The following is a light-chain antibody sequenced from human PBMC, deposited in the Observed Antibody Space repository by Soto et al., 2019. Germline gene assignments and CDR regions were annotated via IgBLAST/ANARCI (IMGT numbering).Light chain of an antibody. V-gene: IGLV2-23*01. CDR2: EDI. Sequence: QSALTQPASVSGSLGQSITISCTGSSSDVGRYNLVSWYQQHPGKAPKLLIYEDIERHSGVSNRFSGSKSGNTASLTISGLQTEDEADYYCCSYAGGTSVVFGGGTKLTVL. CDR3: CSYAGGTSVV. J-gene: IGLJ2*01. CDR1: SSDVGRYNL.